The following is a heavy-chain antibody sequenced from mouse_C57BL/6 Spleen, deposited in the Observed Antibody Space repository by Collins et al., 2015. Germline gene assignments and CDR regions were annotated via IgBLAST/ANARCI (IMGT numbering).Heavy chain of an antibody. D-gene: IGHD1-1*01. CDR1: GYTFSSYW. Sequence: QVQLQQSGAELMKPGASVKISCKATGYTFSSYWIEWVKQRPGHGLEWIGEILPGSGSTNYNEKFKGKATFTADTSSNTAYMQLSSLTSEDSAVYYCARRIHYYGSRGDAMDYWGQGTSVTVSS. V-gene: IGHV1-9*01. CDR2: ILPGSGST. CDR3: ARRIHYYGSRGDAMDY. J-gene: IGHJ4*01.